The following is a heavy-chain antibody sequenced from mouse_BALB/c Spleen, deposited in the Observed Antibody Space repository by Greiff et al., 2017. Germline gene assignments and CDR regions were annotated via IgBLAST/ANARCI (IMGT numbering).Heavy chain of an antibody. CDR1: GYTFTSYW. CDR2: IYPSDSYT. Sequence: QVQLKESGAELVRPGASVKLSCKASGYTFTSYWINWVKQRPGQGLEWIGNIYPSDSYTNYNQKFKDKATLTVDKSSSTAYMQLSSPTSEDSAVYYCTRSGCNYAYYYAMDYWGQGTSVTVSS. V-gene: IGHV1-69*02. D-gene: IGHD2-1*01. CDR3: TRSGCNYAYYYAMDY. J-gene: IGHJ4*01.